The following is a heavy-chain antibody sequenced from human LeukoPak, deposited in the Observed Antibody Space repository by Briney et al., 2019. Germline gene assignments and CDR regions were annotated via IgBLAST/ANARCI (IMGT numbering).Heavy chain of an antibody. D-gene: IGHD7-27*01. CDR2: IIPIFGTA. J-gene: IGHJ4*02. CDR3: ARGPPNWGYDY. Sequence: GASVKVSCTASGGTFSSYAISWVRQAPGQGLEWMGGIIPIFGTANYAQKFQGRVTITADESTSTAYMELSSLRSEDTAVYYCARGPPNWGYDYWGQGTLVTVSS. V-gene: IGHV1-69*13. CDR1: GGTFSSYA.